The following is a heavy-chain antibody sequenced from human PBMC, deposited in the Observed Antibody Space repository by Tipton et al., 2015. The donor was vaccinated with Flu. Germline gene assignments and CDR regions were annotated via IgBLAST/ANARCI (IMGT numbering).Heavy chain of an antibody. Sequence: SLRLSCDVSGFSVHTYGMHWVRQVPGKGLEWVSGIIWGSGTTGYRDSVEGRFTVSRDTVKKFVYLQMDSLRPEDTASYYCVKDMVPGGADVWGKGTTVTVSS. CDR2: IIWGSGTT. J-gene: IGHJ6*04. CDR1: GFSVHTYG. V-gene: IGHV3-9*01. D-gene: IGHD2-8*01. CDR3: VKDMVPGGADV.